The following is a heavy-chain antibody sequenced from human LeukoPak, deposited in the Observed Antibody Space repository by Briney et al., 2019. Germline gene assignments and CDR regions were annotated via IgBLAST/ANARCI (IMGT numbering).Heavy chain of an antibody. CDR2: IYTSGST. CDR1: GGSLSSYY. V-gene: IGHV4-4*07. D-gene: IGHD6-19*01. CDR3: ARDGSSGWYGE. Sequence: SETLSLTCTVSGGSLSSYYWSWIRQPAGKGLEWIGRIYTSGSTNYNPSLKSRVTMSVDTSENQFSLKLSSVTAADTAVYYCARDGSSGWYGEWGQGTLVTVSS. J-gene: IGHJ4*02.